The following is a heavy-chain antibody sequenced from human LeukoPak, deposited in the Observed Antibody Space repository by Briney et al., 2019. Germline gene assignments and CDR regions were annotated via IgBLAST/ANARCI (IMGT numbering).Heavy chain of an antibody. Sequence: SETLSLTCSVSGGSIRTYYWCWIRQSPGKGLGRMGYIYYGVSTNYTPYLKSRLTISVATYRKQFSLKLRSVSAADTAVYYCARIRGMVQGVSHIDYWGQGTLVTVSS. CDR2: IYYGVST. CDR1: GGSIRTYY. D-gene: IGHD3-10*01. CDR3: ARIRGMVQGVSHIDY. V-gene: IGHV4-59*01. J-gene: IGHJ4*02.